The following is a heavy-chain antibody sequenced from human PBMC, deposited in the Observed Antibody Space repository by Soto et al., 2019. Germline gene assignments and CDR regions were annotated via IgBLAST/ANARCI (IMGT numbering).Heavy chain of an antibody. V-gene: IGHV5-51*01. J-gene: IGHJ4*02. D-gene: IGHD3-22*01. CDR1: GYSFTTYW. CDR3: ATLLQKAAFDS. Sequence: GESLKISCKASGYSFTTYWIGXXLQMPGKGLEWMGIIYPGDSDTKYSPSSQGQVTISADKSINTAYLQWSSLKASDTAMYYCATLLQKAAFDSWGQGTLVTAPQ. CDR2: IYPGDSDT.